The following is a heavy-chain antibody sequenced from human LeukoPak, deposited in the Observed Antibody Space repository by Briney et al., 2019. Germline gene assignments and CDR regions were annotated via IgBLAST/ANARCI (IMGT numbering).Heavy chain of an antibody. CDR2: IYSSGTT. CDR1: GFTVSSNY. Sequence: GGSLRLFCAASGFTVSSNYMSWVRQAPGKGLEWVSVIYSSGTTYYADSVKGRFTISRDNSKNTLYLQMNSLRAEDTAVYYCARGGGDYDSSGYFDYWGRGTLVTVSS. J-gene: IGHJ4*02. D-gene: IGHD3-22*01. V-gene: IGHV3-53*01. CDR3: ARGGGDYDSSGYFDY.